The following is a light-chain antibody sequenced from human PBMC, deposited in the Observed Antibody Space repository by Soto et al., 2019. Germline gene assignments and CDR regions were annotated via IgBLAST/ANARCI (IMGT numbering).Light chain of an antibody. J-gene: IGKJ4*01. Sequence: IVMTQSPATLSVSPGERATLSCRASQSVSSNLAWYQQKPGQAPRLLIYGASTRATGIPARFSGSGSGTEFTLTISSLQYEDFAVYYCQQYNNWQLTFGGGTKEEIK. CDR3: QQYNNWQLT. V-gene: IGKV3D-15*01. CDR1: QSVSSN. CDR2: GAS.